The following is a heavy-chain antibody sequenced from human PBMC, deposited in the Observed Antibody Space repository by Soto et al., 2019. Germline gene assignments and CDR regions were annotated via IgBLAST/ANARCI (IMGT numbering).Heavy chain of an antibody. CDR3: ATCQLGEYYYAMDI. CDR2: IYDSGNT. Sequence: SETLSLTCGVSGDSIITYKWWSWVRQTPGKGLEWIGEIYDSGNTRYNPSLKSRVTISKDTSKNELSLKLNSVTVADTAVYYCATCQLGEYYYAMDIWSQGTTVTVSS. CDR1: GDSIITYKW. J-gene: IGHJ6*02. V-gene: IGHV4-4*02. D-gene: IGHD3-16*01.